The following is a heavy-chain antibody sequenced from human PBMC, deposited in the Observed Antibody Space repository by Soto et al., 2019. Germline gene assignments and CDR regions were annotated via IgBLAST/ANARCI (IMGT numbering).Heavy chain of an antibody. Sequence: GESLKISCNGSGYSFTSYWISWVRQMPGKGLEWMGRIDPSDSYTNYSPSFQGHVTISADKSISTAYLQWSSLKASDTAMYYCARLGYCSSTSCYTRGDYYGMDVWGQGTTVTVSS. V-gene: IGHV5-10-1*01. D-gene: IGHD2-2*02. J-gene: IGHJ6*02. CDR2: IDPSDSYT. CDR1: GYSFTSYW. CDR3: ARLGYCSSTSCYTRGDYYGMDV.